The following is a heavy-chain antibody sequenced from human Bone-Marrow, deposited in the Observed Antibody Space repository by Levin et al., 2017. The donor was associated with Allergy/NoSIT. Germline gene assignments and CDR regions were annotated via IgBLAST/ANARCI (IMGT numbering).Heavy chain of an antibody. CDR3: ARGFDTNAFDM. Sequence: GGSLRFSCVGSGFGFSIYWMHWVRQDPGKGLVWVSRIDGYGTTTNYADSVKGRFTISRDNARATVFLQMNSLRAEDTAVYYCARGFDTNAFDMWGQGTLVTVSS. CDR1: GFGFSIYW. J-gene: IGHJ3*02. CDR2: IDGYGTTT. V-gene: IGHV3-74*01.